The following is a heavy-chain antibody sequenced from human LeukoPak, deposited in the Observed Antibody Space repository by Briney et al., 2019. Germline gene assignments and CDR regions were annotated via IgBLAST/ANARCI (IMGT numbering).Heavy chain of an antibody. D-gene: IGHD4-11*01. J-gene: IGHJ2*01. CDR3: ARTLLKRGATVTLSFWYFDL. CDR1: GFTFSGYS. Sequence: GGSLRLSCAASGFTFSGYSMNWVRQAPGKGLEWVSYISSSSSTIYYADSVKGRFTISRDNAKNSLYLQMNSLRAEDTAVYYCARTLLKRGATVTLSFWYFDLWGRGTLVTVSS. V-gene: IGHV3-48*01. CDR2: ISSSSSTI.